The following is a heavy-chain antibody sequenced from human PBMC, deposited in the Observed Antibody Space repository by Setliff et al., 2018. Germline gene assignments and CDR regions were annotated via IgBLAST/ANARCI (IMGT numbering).Heavy chain of an antibody. Sequence: TLSLTCTVSGGSISSYYWSWIRQPPGKGLEWIGYIYYSGSTNYNPSLKSRVTISVDTSKNQFSLELSSVTAADTAVYYCARERSYPNYYDSSGYFDYWGQGTLVTVSS. V-gene: IGHV4-59*01. CDR1: GGSISSYY. D-gene: IGHD3-22*01. CDR3: ARERSYPNYYDSSGYFDY. CDR2: IYYSGST. J-gene: IGHJ4*02.